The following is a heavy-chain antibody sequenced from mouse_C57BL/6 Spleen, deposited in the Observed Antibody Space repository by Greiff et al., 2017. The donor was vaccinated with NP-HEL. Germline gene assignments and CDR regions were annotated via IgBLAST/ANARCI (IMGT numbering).Heavy chain of an antibody. CDR2: IDPETGGT. J-gene: IGHJ2*01. CDR1: GYTFTDYE. D-gene: IGHD2-5*01. V-gene: IGHV1-15*01. Sequence: VQLQQSGAELVRPGASVTLSCKASGYTFTDYEMHWVKQTPVHGLEWIGAIDPETGGTAYNQKFKGKALLTADKSSSTAYMELRSLTSEDSAVYYCTRVGTIVTVDYWGQGTTLTVSS. CDR3: TRVGTIVTVDY.